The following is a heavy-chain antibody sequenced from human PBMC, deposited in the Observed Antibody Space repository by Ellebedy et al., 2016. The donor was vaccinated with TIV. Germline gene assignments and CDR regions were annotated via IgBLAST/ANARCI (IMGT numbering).Heavy chain of an antibody. D-gene: IGHD6-13*01. CDR3: ATDGRYSIHGGDY. Sequence: LRLSXTVSGGSISSSSYYWGWIRQPPGKGLEWIGSIYYSGSTYYNPSLKSRVTISVDTSKNQFSLKLSSVTAADTAVYYCATDGRYSIHGGDYWGQGTLVTVSS. J-gene: IGHJ4*02. CDR2: IYYSGST. CDR1: GGSISSSSYY. V-gene: IGHV4-39*01.